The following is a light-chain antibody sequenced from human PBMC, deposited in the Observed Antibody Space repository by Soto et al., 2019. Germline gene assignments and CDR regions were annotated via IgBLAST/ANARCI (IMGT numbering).Light chain of an antibody. Sequence: IVLTQSAYTLSVSPGERSTRSCRAGQSVVGCLAWYRRKPVQGPMRLIYGASSRAPGIPDRFSGGGSGTAFTLTINRLEPEDFAVYHCQQYGSSPPTFGQGTKV. J-gene: IGKJ1*01. CDR1: QSVVGC. CDR3: QQYGSSPPT. V-gene: IGKV3-20*01. CDR2: GAS.